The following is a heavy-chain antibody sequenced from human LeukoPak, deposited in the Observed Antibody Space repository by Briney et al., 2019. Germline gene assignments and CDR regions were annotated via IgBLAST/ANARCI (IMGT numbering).Heavy chain of an antibody. J-gene: IGHJ4*02. D-gene: IGHD1-26*01. Sequence: QPGGSLRPSCAASGFTFSSYWMYWVRQAPGKGLVWVSRIDSDGSSTTYADSVKGRFTISRDNAKNTLYLQMSSLRAEDTAVYYCASIVGASGGWGQGTLVTVSS. CDR1: GFTFSSYW. CDR3: ASIVGASGG. V-gene: IGHV3-74*03. CDR2: IDSDGSST.